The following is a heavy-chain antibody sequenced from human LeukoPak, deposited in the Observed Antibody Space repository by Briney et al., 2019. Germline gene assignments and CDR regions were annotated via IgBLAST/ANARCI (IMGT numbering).Heavy chain of an antibody. CDR3: AREFLVKQQGSYFDY. V-gene: IGHV3-21*01. D-gene: IGHD6-13*01. J-gene: IGHJ4*02. Sequence: GGSLRLSCAASGFTFSSYSMNWVRQAPGKGLEWVSSISSSSSYIYYADSVKGRFTISRDNAKNSLYLQMNSLRAEDTAVYYCAREFLVKQQGSYFDYWGQGTLVTVSS. CDR2: ISSSSSYI. CDR1: GFTFSSYS.